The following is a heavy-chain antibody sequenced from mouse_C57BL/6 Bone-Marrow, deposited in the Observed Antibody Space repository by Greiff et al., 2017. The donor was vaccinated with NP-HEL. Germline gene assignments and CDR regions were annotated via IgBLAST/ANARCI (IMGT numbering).Heavy chain of an antibody. CDR2: INPYNGGT. Sequence: VQLQQSGPVLVKPGASVKMSCKASGYTFTDYYMNWVKQSHGKSLEWIGVINPYNGGTSYNQKFKGKATLTVDKSSSTAYMELNSLTSEDSAVYYCARRSTMITQYYFDYWGQGTTLTVSS. CDR3: ARRSTMITQYYFDY. D-gene: IGHD2-4*01. V-gene: IGHV1-19*01. CDR1: GYTFTDYY. J-gene: IGHJ2*01.